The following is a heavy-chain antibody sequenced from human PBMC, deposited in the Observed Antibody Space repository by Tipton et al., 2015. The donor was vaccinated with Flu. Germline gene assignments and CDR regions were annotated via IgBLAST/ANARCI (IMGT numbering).Heavy chain of an antibody. D-gene: IGHD3-10*01. V-gene: IGHV4-59*01. CDR2: IYYSGST. Sequence: LRLSCAASGFTLTDYYMSWVRQAPGKGLEWIGYIYYSGSTNYNPSLKSRVTISVDTSKNQFSLKLSSVTAADTAVYYCARGLYGSGSYQRRYFDSWGQGTLVTVSS. J-gene: IGHJ4*02. CDR3: ARGLYGSGSYQRRYFDS. CDR1: GFTLTDYY.